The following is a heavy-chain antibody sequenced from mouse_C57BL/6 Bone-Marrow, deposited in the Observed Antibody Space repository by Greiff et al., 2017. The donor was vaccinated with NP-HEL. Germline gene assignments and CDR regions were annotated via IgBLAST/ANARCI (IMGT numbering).Heavy chain of an antibody. CDR1: GYAFSSSW. J-gene: IGHJ2*01. D-gene: IGHD1-1*02. CDR3: ARSRGFGTPY. V-gene: IGHV1-82*01. Sequence: QVQLQQSGPELVKPGASVKISCKASGYAFSSSWMNWVKQRPGKGLEWIGRIYPGDGDTNYNGKFKGKATLTADKSSSTAYMQLSSLTSEDSAVYFCARSRGFGTPYWGQGTTLTVSS. CDR2: IYPGDGDT.